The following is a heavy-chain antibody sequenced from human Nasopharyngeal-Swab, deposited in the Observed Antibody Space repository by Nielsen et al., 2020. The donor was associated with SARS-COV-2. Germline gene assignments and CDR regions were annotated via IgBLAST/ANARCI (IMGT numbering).Heavy chain of an antibody. J-gene: IGHJ4*02. Sequence: ASVTVSFKSSANTFTRSYLHWVRPAPGQGLAWMGWMHPKSGVTSYAQKFQGRVTMTWDTSTSTAYMELSRLRSDDTAVYYCARDATGDEYFDYWGQGTLVTGSS. CDR2: MHPKSGVT. V-gene: IGHV1-2*02. D-gene: IGHD7-27*01. CDR1: ANTFTRSY. CDR3: ARDATGDEYFDY.